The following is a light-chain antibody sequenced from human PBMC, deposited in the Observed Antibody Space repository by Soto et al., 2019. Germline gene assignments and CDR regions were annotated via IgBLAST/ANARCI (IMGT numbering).Light chain of an antibody. CDR1: QTVTRN. CDR3: QQYNNWPPAT. CDR2: GAS. Sequence: EIVMTQSPASLSVSPGERATLSCRASQTVTRNLAWYQQKPGQAPRLLIYGASTRATGIPARFSGSGSGTEFTLTISSLQSEDSAVYYCQQYNNWPPATFGQGTRWRSN. J-gene: IGKJ1*01. V-gene: IGKV3-15*01.